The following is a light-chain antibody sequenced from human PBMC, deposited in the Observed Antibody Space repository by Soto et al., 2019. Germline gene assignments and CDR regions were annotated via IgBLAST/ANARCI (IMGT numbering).Light chain of an antibody. J-gene: IGKJ4*01. CDR1: QSVPSDW. CDR3: HQYFRTPPI. CDR2: GAS. V-gene: IGKV3-20*01. Sequence: EIVLTQSPGTLSLSPGERATLSCRASQSVPSDWLAWYRHKPGQAPRLLIYGASSRATGVPDRVSGSGSGTDFTLTISSLQAEDVAVYFCHQYFRTPPIFGGGTKVDIK.